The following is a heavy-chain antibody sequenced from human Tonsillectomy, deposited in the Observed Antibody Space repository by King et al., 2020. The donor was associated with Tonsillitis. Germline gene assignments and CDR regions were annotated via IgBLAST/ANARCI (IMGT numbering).Heavy chain of an antibody. CDR2: LFSNDEK. Sequence: TLKESGPVLVKPTETLTLTCTVSGFSLSNARMGVSWIRQPPGKTLEWLAHLFSNDEKSYSTSLKSRLTISKDTSKSQVVLTMTNMDPVDTATYYCARILKPDPFDIWGQGTMVTVSS. V-gene: IGHV2-26*01. CDR3: ARILKPDPFDI. J-gene: IGHJ3*02. CDR1: GFSLSNARMG.